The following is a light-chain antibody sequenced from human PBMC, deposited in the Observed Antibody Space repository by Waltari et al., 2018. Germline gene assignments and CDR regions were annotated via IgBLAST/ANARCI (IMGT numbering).Light chain of an antibody. V-gene: IGLV1-36*01. Sequence: QSVLTQTPSVSEAPRQRVTISCSGSRSNIGNKAVNWYQQVPGKAPKLLVFADGLLPSGVSDRFSVSNSGTSASLAISGLRSEDEGVYFCAAWDDSLKGVLFGGGTKLTVL. CDR1: RSNIGNKA. CDR3: AAWDDSLKGVL. CDR2: ADG. J-gene: IGLJ2*01.